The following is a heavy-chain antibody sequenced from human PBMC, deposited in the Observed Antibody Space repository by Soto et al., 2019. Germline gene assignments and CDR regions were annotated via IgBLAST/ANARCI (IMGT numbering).Heavy chain of an antibody. J-gene: IGHJ4*02. CDR1: GFTFNNYP. Sequence: GGSLRLSCATSGFTFNNYPMSWVRQSPGKELEWVSTINAGGDITYYADSVKGRFTISRDNSKNTLYLQMNSLTAEDTAVYYCAKDILTGYYIAFDYWGQGTLVTVSS. CDR3: AKDILTGYYIAFDY. V-gene: IGHV3-23*01. CDR2: INAGGDIT. D-gene: IGHD3-9*01.